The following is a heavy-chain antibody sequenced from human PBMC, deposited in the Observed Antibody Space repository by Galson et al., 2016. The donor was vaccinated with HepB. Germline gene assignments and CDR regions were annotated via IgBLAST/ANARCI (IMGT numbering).Heavy chain of an antibody. CDR2: IFPDDFDT. V-gene: IGHV5-51*01. D-gene: IGHD3-22*01. CDR1: GYTFNDYW. CDR3: ARPTNDAYEYDSSGFSY. J-gene: IGHJ4*02. Sequence: QSGAEVKKPGESLKISCRGSGYTFNDYWIAWVRQVPGKGLEYMGMIFPDDFDTRYSPSFQGHVTISVGRSTKTAYLQWTSLRASDTATYFCARPTNDAYEYDSSGFSYWGQGTRVIVSS.